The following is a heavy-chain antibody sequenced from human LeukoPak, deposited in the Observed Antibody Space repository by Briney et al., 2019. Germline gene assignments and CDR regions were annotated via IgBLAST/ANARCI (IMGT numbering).Heavy chain of an antibody. D-gene: IGHD2-15*01. V-gene: IGHV4-59*01. CDR2: IYYSGST. J-gene: IGHJ3*02. Sequence: SETLSLTCTVSGGSISSYYWSWIRQPPGKGLEWIGYIYYSGSTNYNPSLKSRVTISVDTSKNQFSLKLSSVTAADTAVYYCARTPCSGGSCYSGGAFDIWGQGTMVTVSS. CDR3: ARTPCSGGSCYSGGAFDI. CDR1: GGSISSYY.